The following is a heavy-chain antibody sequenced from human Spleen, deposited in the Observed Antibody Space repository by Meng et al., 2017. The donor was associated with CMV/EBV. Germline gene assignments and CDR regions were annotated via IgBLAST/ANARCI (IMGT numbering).Heavy chain of an antibody. CDR1: GGTFSNYA. Sequence: SSVKVSCKASGGTFSNYAISWVRQAPGQGLEWMGGIIPIFGTANYAQKFQGRVTMTGDTSISTAYMELSSLRSEDTAVYYCVRGRIYSSSWYYFDSWGQGTLVTVSS. D-gene: IGHD6-13*01. V-gene: IGHV1-69*06. CDR2: IIPIFGTA. J-gene: IGHJ4*02. CDR3: VRGRIYSSSWYYFDS.